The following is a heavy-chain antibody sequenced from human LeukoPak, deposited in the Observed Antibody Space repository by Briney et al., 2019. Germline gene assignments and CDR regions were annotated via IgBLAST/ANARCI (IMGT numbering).Heavy chain of an antibody. J-gene: IGHJ6*03. V-gene: IGHV3-69-1*01. Sequence: GGSLRLSCTASGITFSDYSMNWVRQAPGKGLEWVSYISSSSTTYYADSVRGRFTISRDNAKNSLYLQMSSLRAEDSAVYYCASFTVVGSYYYYMGVWGNGTTVTVSS. CDR1: GITFSDYS. CDR2: ISSSSTT. CDR3: ASFTVVGSYYYYMGV. D-gene: IGHD3-10*01.